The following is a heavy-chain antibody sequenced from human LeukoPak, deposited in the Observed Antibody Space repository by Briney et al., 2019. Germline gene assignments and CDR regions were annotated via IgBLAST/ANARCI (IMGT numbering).Heavy chain of an antibody. CDR2: IIPIFGTA. D-gene: IGHD5-24*01. Sequence: GASVKVSCKASGGTFSSYAISWVRQAPGQGLEWMGGIIPIFGTANYAQKFQGRVTITADESTSTAYTELSSLRSEDTAVYYCARVNVEMATIGSYYFDYWGQGTLVTVSS. J-gene: IGHJ4*02. V-gene: IGHV1-69*13. CDR1: GGTFSSYA. CDR3: ARVNVEMATIGSYYFDY.